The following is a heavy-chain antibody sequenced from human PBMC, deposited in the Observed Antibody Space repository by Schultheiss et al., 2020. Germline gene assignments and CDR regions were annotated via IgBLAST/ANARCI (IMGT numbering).Heavy chain of an antibody. D-gene: IGHD6-6*01. CDR3: AKGWYSSSSGRLFDY. Sequence: GESLKISCAASGFTFSSYAMSWVRQAPGKGLEWVAVIWYDGSNKYYADSVKGRFTISRDNSKNTLYLQMNSLRAEDTAVYYCAKGWYSSSSGRLFDYWGQGTLVTVSS. CDR2: IWYDGSNK. V-gene: IGHV3-33*06. CDR1: GFTFSSYA. J-gene: IGHJ4*02.